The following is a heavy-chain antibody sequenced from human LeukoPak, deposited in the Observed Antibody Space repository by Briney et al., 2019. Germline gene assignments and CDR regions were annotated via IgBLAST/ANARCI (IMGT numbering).Heavy chain of an antibody. Sequence: SGGSLRLSCVASGFTLSRYGMNWVRQVPGKGLEWVAFIRYDGSDKFFADSVKGRFTISRDNSKNTLFLQMNSLRLEDTAVYHCAKDLLGDYVWGTYRAIDHWGQGTLVTVSS. CDR2: IRYDGSDK. D-gene: IGHD3-16*01. J-gene: IGHJ4*02. CDR3: AKDLLGDYVWGTYRAIDH. CDR1: GFTLSRYG. V-gene: IGHV3-30*02.